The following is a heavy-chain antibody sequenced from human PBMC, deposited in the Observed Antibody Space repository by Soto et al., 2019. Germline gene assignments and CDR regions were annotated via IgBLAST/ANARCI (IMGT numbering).Heavy chain of an antibody. D-gene: IGHD4-17*01. J-gene: IGHJ4*02. Sequence: QVQLVQSGAEVKKPGASVKVSCKASGYTFTNFGISWVRQAPGQGLEWMGWISAYNGNTNYAQKFQGRVTMTTDTSTSTAYMELSSLRSEDTAVYYCARTLYGDNVDYWGQGTLVTVSS. CDR1: GYTFTNFG. CDR3: ARTLYGDNVDY. CDR2: ISAYNGNT. V-gene: IGHV1-18*01.